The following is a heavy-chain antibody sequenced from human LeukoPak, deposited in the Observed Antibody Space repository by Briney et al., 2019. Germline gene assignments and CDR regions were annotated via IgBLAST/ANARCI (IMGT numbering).Heavy chain of an antibody. J-gene: IGHJ3*02. CDR3: ARDLTRTYYYDSSGYDAFDI. D-gene: IGHD3-22*01. V-gene: IGHV4-59*01. CDR2: IYYSGST. CDR1: GPSISSYY. Sequence: KPSETLSLACTVSGPSISSYYWSSIRQPPGKGLGWIGYIYYSGSTNYNPSLESPVNISVDTSKNQFSLKLSSVPAADTAVYYCARDLTRTYYYDSSGYDAFDIWGQGTMVTVSS.